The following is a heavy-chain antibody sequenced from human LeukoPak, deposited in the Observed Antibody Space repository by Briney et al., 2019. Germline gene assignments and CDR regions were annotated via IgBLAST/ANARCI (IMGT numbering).Heavy chain of an antibody. CDR1: GFIFRSYA. D-gene: IGHD6-19*01. J-gene: IGHJ4*02. CDR3: AKVDNGWYCFDY. Sequence: GGSLRLSCAASGFIFRSYAMSWVRQAPGKGLEWVSGISGSGGSTHYADSVQGRFTISRDNSKNTLYLQMNSLRAEDTAIYYCAKVDNGWYCFDYWGQGTLVTVSS. CDR2: ISGSGGST. V-gene: IGHV3-23*01.